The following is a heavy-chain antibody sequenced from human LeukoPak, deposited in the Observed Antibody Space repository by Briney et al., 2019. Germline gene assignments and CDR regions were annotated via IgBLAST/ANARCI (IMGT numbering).Heavy chain of an antibody. V-gene: IGHV3-74*01. CDR2: INSDGSST. J-gene: IGHJ4*02. D-gene: IGHD3-9*01. Sequence: PGGSLRLSCAASGFTFSNSWMHWVRQAPGKGRVWVSRINSDGSSTGYADSVKGRFTISRDNAKNTLYLQMNSLRAEDTAVYYCARGDLTGSIDYWGQGTLVTVSS. CDR3: ARGDLTGSIDY. CDR1: GFTFSNSW.